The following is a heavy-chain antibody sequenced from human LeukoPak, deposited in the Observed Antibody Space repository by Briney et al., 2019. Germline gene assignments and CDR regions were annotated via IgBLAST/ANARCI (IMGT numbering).Heavy chain of an antibody. CDR3: ARVTGGNTFDI. J-gene: IGHJ3*02. Sequence: PSETLSLTCTVSGGSINNYYWSWIRQPPGKGLEWIAYIYNSGGTDYNPSLKSRVTISVDTSKNKFSLKLSSVTAADTAVYYCARVTGGNTFDIWGQGTMVTVSS. V-gene: IGHV4-4*09. CDR2: IYNSGGT. D-gene: IGHD3-16*01. CDR1: GGSINNYY.